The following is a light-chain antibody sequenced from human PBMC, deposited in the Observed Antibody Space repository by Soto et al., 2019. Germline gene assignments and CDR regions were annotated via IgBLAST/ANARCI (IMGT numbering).Light chain of an antibody. CDR3: QQYYSLPYT. J-gene: IGKJ2*01. V-gene: IGKV4-1*01. CDR1: QSVLNNSNRKNF. Sequence: DIVVTQSPASLAVSLGERATINCRSSQSVLNNSNRKNFLAWYQQKPGQPPKLLFYWASIREIGVPARFSGSGSGADCTLTISGLQAEDVGVYYCQQYYSLPYTFGPGTKVDIK. CDR2: WAS.